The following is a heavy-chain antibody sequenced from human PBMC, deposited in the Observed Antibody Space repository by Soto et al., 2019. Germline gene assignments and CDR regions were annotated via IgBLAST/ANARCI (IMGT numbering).Heavy chain of an antibody. CDR3: ARGSSGLYHYYYYGMDV. CDR1: GYTFTGYY. V-gene: IGHV1-2*04. D-gene: IGHD6-19*01. CDR2: INPNSGGT. Sequence: ASVKVSCKASGYTFTGYYMHWVRQAPGQGFEWMGWINPNSGGTNYAQKFQGWVTMTRDTSISTAYMELSRLRSDDTAVYYCARGSSGLYHYYYYGMDVWGQGTTVTVSS. J-gene: IGHJ6*02.